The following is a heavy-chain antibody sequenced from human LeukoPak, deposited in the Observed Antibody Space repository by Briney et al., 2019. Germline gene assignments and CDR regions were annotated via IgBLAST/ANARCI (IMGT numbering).Heavy chain of an antibody. D-gene: IGHD3-10*01. Sequence: GGSLRLSCEASGFTFSTYFMHWVRQAPGKGLGWVAVIASDGSHTFYVESVKGRFTISRDNSKNTLYLQMNSLRAEDTAVYFCARERQDTIVHSGAFDIWGQGTMVTVSS. CDR3: ARERQDTIVHSGAFDI. CDR1: GFTFSTYF. V-gene: IGHV3-30-3*01. J-gene: IGHJ3*02. CDR2: IASDGSHT.